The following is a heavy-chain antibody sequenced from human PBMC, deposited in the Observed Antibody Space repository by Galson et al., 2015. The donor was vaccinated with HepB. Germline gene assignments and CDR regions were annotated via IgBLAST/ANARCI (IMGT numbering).Heavy chain of an antibody. CDR3: ARDPTRGPDILTGPIFGMDV. D-gene: IGHD3-9*01. CDR1: GFTVSSNY. CDR2: IYSGGST. J-gene: IGHJ6*02. V-gene: IGHV3-53*01. Sequence: SLRLSCAASGFTVSSNYMSWVRQAPGKGLEWVSVIYSGGSTYYADSVKGRFTISRDNSKNTLYLQMNSLRAEDTAVYYCARDPTRGPDILTGPIFGMDVWGQGTTVTVSS.